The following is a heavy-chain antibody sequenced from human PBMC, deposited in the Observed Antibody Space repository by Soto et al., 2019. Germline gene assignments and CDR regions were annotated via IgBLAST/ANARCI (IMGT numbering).Heavy chain of an antibody. CDR1: GFTFSSYA. CDR2: ISASSGNT. CDR3: AKTFYYGSGTYRSPDN. D-gene: IGHD3-10*01. V-gene: IGHV3-23*01. J-gene: IGHJ4*02. Sequence: EVQLLESGGGLVQPGGSLRLSCAASGFTFSSYAMGWVRQAPGKGLEWVSGISASSGNTYFADSVKGRFTISRDNSKNTLYLQMNRLRAEDTAIYYCAKTFYYGSGTYRSPDNWGQGTLVTVSS.